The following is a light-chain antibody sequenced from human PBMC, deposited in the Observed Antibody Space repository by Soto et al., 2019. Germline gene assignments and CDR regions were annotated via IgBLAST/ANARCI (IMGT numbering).Light chain of an antibody. CDR3: HQRQSWPRT. J-gene: IGKJ1*01. Sequence: EIVLTQAPATLSSFRGDRVTLSCRASQYINTRLAWYQHRPGQSPRLLIYQTSLRAAGIPARFSASGSGTDFTLTISDVQPEDFALYYCHQRQSWPRTVGQGTKVDSK. V-gene: IGKV3-11*01. CDR1: QYINTR. CDR2: QTS.